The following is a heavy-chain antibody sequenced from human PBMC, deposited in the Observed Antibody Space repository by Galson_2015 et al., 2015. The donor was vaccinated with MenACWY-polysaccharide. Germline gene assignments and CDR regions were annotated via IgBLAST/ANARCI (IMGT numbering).Heavy chain of an antibody. CDR3: ARDPHCGAGCSIHDAFDV. J-gene: IGHJ3*01. CDR1: GLTFSSYW. V-gene: IGHV3-74*01. D-gene: IGHD2-21*02. CDR2: INTDGSST. Sequence: SLRLSCAASGLTFSSYWMHWVRQAPGEGLVWVSRINTDGSSTSYADSVKSRFTVSRDNAKNTVYLQMNSLRAEDTAVYYCARDPHCGAGCSIHDAFDVWGQGTKVTVSS.